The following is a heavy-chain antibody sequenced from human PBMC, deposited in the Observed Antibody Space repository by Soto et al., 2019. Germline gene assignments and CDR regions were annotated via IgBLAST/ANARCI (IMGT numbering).Heavy chain of an antibody. D-gene: IGHD6-19*01. Sequence: EVQLLESGGGLVQPGGSLRLSCAASGFTFVNYAMNWVRQAPGKRLEGVATLSGSGTSTYYADSVKGLITISRDISRNTLYLQMNSLRAEDTAVYYCAKGTSNGGWFNPFDYWGQGTLVTVSS. CDR2: LSGSGTST. V-gene: IGHV3-23*01. CDR3: AKGTSNGGWFNPFDY. J-gene: IGHJ4*02. CDR1: GFTFVNYA.